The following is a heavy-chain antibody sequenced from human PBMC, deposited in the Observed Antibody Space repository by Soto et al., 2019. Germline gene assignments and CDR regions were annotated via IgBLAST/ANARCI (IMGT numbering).Heavy chain of an antibody. CDR3: ARAALGYCSSTSCKHYSSGTDV. J-gene: IGHJ6*02. CDR1: GGSISSVGYY. CDR2: IYYSGST. V-gene: IGHV4-31*03. Sequence: SETLSLTCTVSGGSISSVGYYWSWIRQHPGKGLEWIGYIYYSGSTYYNPSLKSRVTISVDTSKNQFSLKLSSVTAADTAVYYCARAALGYCSSTSCKHYSSGTDVWRHANTLTVSS. D-gene: IGHD2-2*01.